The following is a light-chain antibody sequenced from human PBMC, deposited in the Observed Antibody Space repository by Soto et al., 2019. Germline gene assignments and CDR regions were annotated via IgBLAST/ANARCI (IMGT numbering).Light chain of an antibody. CDR3: SSYTSSSTPYV. J-gene: IGLJ1*01. V-gene: IGLV2-14*03. CDR2: DVS. CDR1: SSDVGGYDY. Sequence: ALTQPASVSGSPGQSITISCTGSSSDVGGYDYVSWYQHHPGKAPKLMIHDVSNRPSGVSNRFSGSKSGNTASLTISGLQAEDEADYYCSSYTSSSTPYVFGTGTKVTVL.